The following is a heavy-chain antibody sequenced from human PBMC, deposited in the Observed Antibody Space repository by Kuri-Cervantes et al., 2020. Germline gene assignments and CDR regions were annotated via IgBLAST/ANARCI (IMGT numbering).Heavy chain of an antibody. CDR3: ARGPRYHYDYIWGSYRSNHFDY. CDR2: INAGNGNT. Sequence: ASVKVSCKASGGTFSSYAISWVRQAPGQRLEWMGWINAGNGNTKYSQKFQGRLTITRDTSASTAYMELSSLRSEDTAVYYCARGPRYHYDYIWGSYRSNHFDYWGQGTLVTVSS. CDR1: GGTFSSYA. D-gene: IGHD3-16*02. J-gene: IGHJ4*02. V-gene: IGHV1-3*01.